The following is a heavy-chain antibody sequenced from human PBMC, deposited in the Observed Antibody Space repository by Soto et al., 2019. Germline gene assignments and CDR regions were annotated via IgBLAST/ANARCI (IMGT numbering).Heavy chain of an antibody. J-gene: IGHJ6*02. Sequence: SETLSLTCTVSGGSISSSSYYWGWIRQPPGKGLEWIGSIYYSGSTYYNPSLKSRVTISVDTSKNQFSLKLSSVTAADTAVYYCARGARPDYYGSGSYYPKMAYGMDVWGQGTTVTVSS. CDR2: IYYSGST. CDR1: GGSISSSSYY. CDR3: ARGARPDYYGSGSYYPKMAYGMDV. V-gene: IGHV4-39*07. D-gene: IGHD3-10*01.